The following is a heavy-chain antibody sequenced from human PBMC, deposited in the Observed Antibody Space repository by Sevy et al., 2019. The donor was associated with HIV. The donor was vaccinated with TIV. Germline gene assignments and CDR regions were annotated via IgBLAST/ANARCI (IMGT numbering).Heavy chain of an antibody. V-gene: IGHV1-69*16. Sequence: KVSCKASGGTISSYIVSWVRQAPGQGLEWMGGITPVLGTTNYAHKFQGRVTITADESTSTVYMEMSRLKSEDTAVYYCARWSISIDYWGQGTLVTVSS. CDR2: ITPVLGTT. CDR3: ARWSISIDY. J-gene: IGHJ4*02. CDR1: GGTISSYI.